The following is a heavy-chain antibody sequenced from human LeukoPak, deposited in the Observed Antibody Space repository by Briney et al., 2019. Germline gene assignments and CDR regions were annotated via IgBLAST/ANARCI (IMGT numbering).Heavy chain of an antibody. CDR1: GFTFSSYE. V-gene: IGHV3-48*03. Sequence: GALRLSCAASGFTFSSYEMNWVRQAPGKGLEWVSYISSSGSTIYYADSVKGRFTISRDNAKNSLYLQMNSLRAEDTAVYYCARTYSSGWYLWFDPWGQGTLVTVSS. CDR3: ARTYSSGWYLWFDP. D-gene: IGHD6-19*01. CDR2: ISSSGSTI. J-gene: IGHJ5*02.